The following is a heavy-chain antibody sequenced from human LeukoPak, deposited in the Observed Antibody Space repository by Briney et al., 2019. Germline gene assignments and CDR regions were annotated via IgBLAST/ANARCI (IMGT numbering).Heavy chain of an antibody. CDR1: GFTFSSYW. Sequence: GGSLRLSCAASGFTFSSYWMHWVRQAPGKGLVWVSRINSDGSSTSYADSVKGRFTISRDDAKNTVYLQMNSLRAEDTAVYYCARSPPTIFGVVIILDYWGQGTLVTVSS. CDR2: INSDGSST. J-gene: IGHJ4*02. D-gene: IGHD3-3*01. V-gene: IGHV3-74*01. CDR3: ARSPPTIFGVVIILDY.